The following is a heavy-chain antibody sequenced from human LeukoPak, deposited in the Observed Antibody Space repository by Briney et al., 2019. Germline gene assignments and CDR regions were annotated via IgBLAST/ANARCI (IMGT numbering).Heavy chain of an antibody. J-gene: IGHJ4*02. D-gene: IGHD6-13*01. Sequence: GGSPRLSCAASGFTFDDYAMHWVRQAPGKGLEWVSGISWNSGSIGYADSVKGRFTISRDNAKNSLYLQMNSLRAEDTALYYCAKDDTGYSSSNFDYWGQGTLVTVSS. CDR2: ISWNSGSI. V-gene: IGHV3-9*01. CDR3: AKDDTGYSSSNFDY. CDR1: GFTFDDYA.